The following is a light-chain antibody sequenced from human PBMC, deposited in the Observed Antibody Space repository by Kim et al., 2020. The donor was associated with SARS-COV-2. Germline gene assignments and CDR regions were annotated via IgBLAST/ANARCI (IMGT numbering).Light chain of an antibody. CDR1: SNNVGSQG. CDR3: SAWDGILNSWV. J-gene: IGLJ3*02. CDR2: MTL. Sequence: QTATLTCTGNSNNVGSQGAVWLQQHPGHPPKVLSDMTLNRPSGISERFSASRSRNIASLTITELRPEDEADYYCSAWDGILNSWVFGGGTKLTVL. V-gene: IGLV10-54*01.